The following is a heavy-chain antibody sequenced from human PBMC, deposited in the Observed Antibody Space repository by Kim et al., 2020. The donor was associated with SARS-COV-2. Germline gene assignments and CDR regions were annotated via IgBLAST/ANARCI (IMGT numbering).Heavy chain of an antibody. CDR3: ARVAVPAAMGFDY. J-gene: IGHJ4*02. CDR1: GGTFSSYA. CDR2: IIPILGIA. D-gene: IGHD2-2*01. Sequence: SVKVSCKASGGTFSSYAISWVRQAPGQGLEWIGRIIPILGIANYAQKFQGRVTITADKSTSTAYMELSSLRSEDTAVYYCARVAVPAAMGFDYWGQGTLVTVSS. V-gene: IGHV1-69*04.